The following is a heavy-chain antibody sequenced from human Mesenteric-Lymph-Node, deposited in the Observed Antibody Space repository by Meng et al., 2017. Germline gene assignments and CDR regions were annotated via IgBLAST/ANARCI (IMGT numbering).Heavy chain of an antibody. CDR1: GFTFSDYY. D-gene: IGHD3-10*01. Sequence: GESLKIPCAASGFTFSDYYMSWIRQAPGKGLEWVSYISSSGSTIYYADSEKGRFTISRDNSKHTLYLQMNSLRAEDTDVYYCAKELYYGTYYYGSAGYWGQGTLVTVSS. V-gene: IGHV3-11*01. CDR3: AKELYYGTYYYGSAGY. CDR2: ISSSGSTI. J-gene: IGHJ4*02.